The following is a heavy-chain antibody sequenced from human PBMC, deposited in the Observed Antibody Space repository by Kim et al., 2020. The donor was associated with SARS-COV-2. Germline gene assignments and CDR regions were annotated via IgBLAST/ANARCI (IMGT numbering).Heavy chain of an antibody. CDR3: ARGNYDILTGYYTPFDY. CDR1: GFTVSSNY. V-gene: IGHV3-53*04. Sequence: GGSLRLSCAASGFTVSSNYMSWVRQAPGKGLEWVSVIYSGGSTYYADSVKGRFTISRHNSKNTLYLQMNSLRAEDTAVYYCARGNYDILTGYYTPFDYWGQGTLVTVSS. J-gene: IGHJ4*02. CDR2: IYSGGST. D-gene: IGHD3-9*01.